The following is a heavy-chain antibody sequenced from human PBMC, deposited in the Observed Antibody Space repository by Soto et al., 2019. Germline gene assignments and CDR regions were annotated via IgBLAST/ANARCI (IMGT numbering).Heavy chain of an antibody. CDR2: IYQSGTT. V-gene: IGHV4-4*02. D-gene: IGHD6-13*01. CDR1: GASISNTNW. CDR3: AIPGAGDFDY. Sequence: QVQLQESGPGLVEPSGTLSLTCAVSGASISNTNWWSWVRQPPGKGLEWIGAIYQSGTTNCDPSLKSRVTISVDKSKNQFSLKLSSVTAADTAVYYCAIPGAGDFDYWGQGTLVTVSS. J-gene: IGHJ4*02.